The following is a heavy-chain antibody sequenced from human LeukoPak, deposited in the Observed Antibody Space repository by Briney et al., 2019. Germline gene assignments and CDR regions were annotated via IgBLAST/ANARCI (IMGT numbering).Heavy chain of an antibody. CDR3: ARAYYDSSAPDY. J-gene: IGHJ4*02. Sequence: ASVKVSCKASGYAFTSYGSSWVRQAPGQGLEWMGWISAYNGNTNYAQKLQGRVTMTTDTSTSTAYMELRSLRSDDTAVYYCARAYYDSSAPDYWGQGTLVTVSS. CDR2: ISAYNGNT. CDR1: GYAFTSYG. V-gene: IGHV1-18*01. D-gene: IGHD3-22*01.